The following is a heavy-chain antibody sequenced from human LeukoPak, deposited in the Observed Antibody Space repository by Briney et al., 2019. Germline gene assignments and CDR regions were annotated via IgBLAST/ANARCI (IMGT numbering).Heavy chain of an antibody. D-gene: IGHD3-22*01. J-gene: IGHJ4*02. CDR3: ARKSGRNVYYDSSGYLYYFDY. CDR2: INHSGST. CDR1: GGSISSGGYS. Sequence: SQTLSLTCAVSGGSISSGGYSWSWIRQPPGKGLEWIGEINHSGSTNYNPSLKSRVTISVDTSKNQFSLKLSSVTAADTAVYYCARKSGRNVYYDSSGYLYYFDYWGQGTLVTVSS. V-gene: IGHV4-30-2*01.